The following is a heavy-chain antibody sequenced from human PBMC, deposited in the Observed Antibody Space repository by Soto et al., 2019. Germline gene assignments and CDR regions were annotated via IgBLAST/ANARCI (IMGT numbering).Heavy chain of an antibody. CDR1: GGTFSSYT. Sequence: QVQLVQSGAEVKKPGSSVKVSCKASGGTFSSYTISWVRQAPGQGLEWMGRIIPILCIANYEQKFQGRVTITADKSTSTAYMELSSLSSEDTAVYYCARDRMGDGYNLGPALHIDYWGQGTLVTVSS. J-gene: IGHJ4*02. D-gene: IGHD5-12*01. CDR2: IIPILCIA. V-gene: IGHV1-69*08. CDR3: ARDRMGDGYNLGPALHIDY.